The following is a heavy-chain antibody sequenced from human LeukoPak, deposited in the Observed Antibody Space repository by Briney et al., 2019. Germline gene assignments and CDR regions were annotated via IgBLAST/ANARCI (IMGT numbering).Heavy chain of an antibody. CDR1: GFTFGDYA. V-gene: IGHV3-49*04. CDR2: IRSKAYGATT. J-gene: IGHJ4*02. D-gene: IGHD6-13*01. CDR3: SIAAAEY. Sequence: GGSLRLSCTTSGFTFGDYAMSWVRQAPGKGLEWVGFIRSKAYGATTEYAASVKGRFTISRDDSKSIAYLQMNSLKTDDTAVYYCSIAAAEYWGRGTLVTVSS.